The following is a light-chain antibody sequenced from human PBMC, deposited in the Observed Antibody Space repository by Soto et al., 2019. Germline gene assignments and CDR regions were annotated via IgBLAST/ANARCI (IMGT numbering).Light chain of an antibody. CDR2: GAS. J-gene: IGKJ1*01. Sequence: EILMTQSPATLSVSPGERATLSCRASQSVSSYLAWYQQKPGQPPRLLIYGASTRATGIPARFSGSGSGTEFTLTISSLEPEDFALYYCQQRSNWPITFGQGTKVDIK. CDR1: QSVSSY. CDR3: QQRSNWPIT. V-gene: IGKV3-15*01.